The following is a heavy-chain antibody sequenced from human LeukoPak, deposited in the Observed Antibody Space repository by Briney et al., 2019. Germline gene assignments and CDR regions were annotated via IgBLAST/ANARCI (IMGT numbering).Heavy chain of an antibody. CDR1: GGTFSSYA. V-gene: IGHV1-69*04. Sequence: SVKVSCKASGGTFSSYAISWVRQAPGQGLEWMGRIIPILGIANYAQKFQGRVTITADKSTSTAYMELSSLRSEDTAVYYCARTPYCYDSSGRYGLDYWGQGTLVTVSS. CDR2: IIPILGIA. J-gene: IGHJ4*02. CDR3: ARTPYCYDSSGRYGLDY. D-gene: IGHD3-22*01.